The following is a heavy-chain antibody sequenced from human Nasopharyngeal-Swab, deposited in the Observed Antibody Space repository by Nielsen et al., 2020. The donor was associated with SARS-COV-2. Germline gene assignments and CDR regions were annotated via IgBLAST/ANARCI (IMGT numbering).Heavy chain of an antibody. J-gene: IGHJ4*02. CDR2: INTDGSNT. Sequence: GESLKISCAASGFTFSWHWMHWVRQAPGKGLVWVSYINTDGSNTKYADSVKGRFTISRDNAKNTLYLQMNSLRVEDTAVYFCARLPRNNWRLDSWGQGILVTVSS. V-gene: IGHV3-74*01. CDR3: ARLPRNNWRLDS. CDR1: GFTFSWHW. D-gene: IGHD1-20*01.